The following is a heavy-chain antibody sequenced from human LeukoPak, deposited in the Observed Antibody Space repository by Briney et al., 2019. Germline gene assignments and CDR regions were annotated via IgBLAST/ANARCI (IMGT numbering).Heavy chain of an antibody. D-gene: IGHD3-22*01. CDR2: ISYDGSNK. Sequence: QPGRSLRLSCAASGFTFSSYAMHWVRQAPGKGLEWVAVISYDGSNKYYADSVKGRFTISRDNSKNTLYLQMNSLRAEDTAVYYCARGTYYYDSSGGYFDYWGQETLVTVSS. V-gene: IGHV3-30*04. CDR3: ARGTYYYDSSGGYFDY. J-gene: IGHJ4*02. CDR1: GFTFSSYA.